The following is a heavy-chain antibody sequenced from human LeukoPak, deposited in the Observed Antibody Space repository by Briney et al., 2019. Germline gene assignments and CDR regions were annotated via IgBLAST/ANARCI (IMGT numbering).Heavy chain of an antibody. J-gene: IGHJ4*02. D-gene: IGHD6-19*01. CDR1: GFTFSSYW. Sequence: GSLLLSCAASGFTFSSYWMSWVRQAPGKGLEWVANIKQDGSEKYYVDSVKGRFTISRDNAKNSLYLQMNSLRAEDTAVYYCARSGYSSGWLYFDYWGQGTLVTVSS. CDR3: ARSGYSSGWLYFDY. CDR2: IKQDGSEK. V-gene: IGHV3-7*01.